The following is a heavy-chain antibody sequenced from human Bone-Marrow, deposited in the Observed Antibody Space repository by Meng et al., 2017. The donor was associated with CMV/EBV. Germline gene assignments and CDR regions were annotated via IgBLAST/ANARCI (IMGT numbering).Heavy chain of an antibody. CDR2: ISWDGGSI. D-gene: IGHD6-19*01. V-gene: IGHV3-43*01. J-gene: IGHJ4*02. Sequence: GESLKISCAASGFTFSSYTMHWVRQAPGKGLEWVSLISWDGGSIYYGPSVEGRFTVSRDNSKNSLYLQMSSLTMEDTALYYCAKGLYSNGWDMMTHWGQGTLVTVSS. CDR1: GFTFSSYT. CDR3: AKGLYSNGWDMMTH.